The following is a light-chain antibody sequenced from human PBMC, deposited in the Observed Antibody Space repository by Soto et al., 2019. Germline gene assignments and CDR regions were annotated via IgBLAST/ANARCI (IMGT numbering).Light chain of an antibody. CDR2: DAS. CDR1: QSASNW. J-gene: IGKJ2*01. Sequence: DIQMTQSPSTVSASVGDRVSITCRASQSASNWLAWYQQKPGKAPKLLIYDASNLQSGVPSRFSGSGAGTEFTLTIKSLQPEDFATYYCQQYNTYPYTFGQGTNLEIK. CDR3: QQYNTYPYT. V-gene: IGKV1-5*01.